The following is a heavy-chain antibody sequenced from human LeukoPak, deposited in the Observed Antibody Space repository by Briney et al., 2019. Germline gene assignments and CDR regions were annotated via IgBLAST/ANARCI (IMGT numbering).Heavy chain of an antibody. V-gene: IGHV4-34*01. D-gene: IGHD6-13*01. J-gene: IGHJ6*02. Sequence: ETLSHTCAVYGGSFSGYYWSWIRQPPGKGLEWIGEINHSGSTNYNPSLKSRVTISVDTSKNQFFLKLSSVTAADTAVYYCARQSYSTSGYVDYYGLDMWGQGTTVTVSS. CDR1: GGSFSGYY. CDR2: INHSGST. CDR3: ARQSYSTSGYVDYYGLDM.